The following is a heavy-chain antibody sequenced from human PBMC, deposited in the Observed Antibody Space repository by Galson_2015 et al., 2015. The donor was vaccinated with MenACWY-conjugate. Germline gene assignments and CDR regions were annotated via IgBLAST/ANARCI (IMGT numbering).Heavy chain of an antibody. CDR1: GASVNSHA. D-gene: IGHD3-10*02. CDR2: TIPMYGTA. V-gene: IGHV1-69*13. Sequence: SVKVSCKASGASVNSHAVSWVRQAPGQGLEWMGGTIPMYGTANYAQRFQGRVTIIADGSTNTAYMELSSLRPEDTAVYYCASFSKFYFVTTVGYYFEYWGQGTLVTVAS. CDR3: ASFSKFYFVTTVGYYFEY. J-gene: IGHJ4*02.